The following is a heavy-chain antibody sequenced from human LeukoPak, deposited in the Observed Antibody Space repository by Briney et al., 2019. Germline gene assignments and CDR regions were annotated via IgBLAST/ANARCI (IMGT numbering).Heavy chain of an antibody. CDR2: ISGSTGNT. CDR1: GFTFSSYA. CDR3: AKRSCSGTTCYPLDY. Sequence: GGSLRLSCAASGFTFSSYAMSWVRQAPGKGLEWVSAISGSTGNTYYADSVKGRFTISRDNSKSTLYLQMNRLRAEDTAIYYCAKRSCSGTTCYPLDYWGQGTLVTVSS. J-gene: IGHJ4*02. D-gene: IGHD6-19*01. V-gene: IGHV3-23*01.